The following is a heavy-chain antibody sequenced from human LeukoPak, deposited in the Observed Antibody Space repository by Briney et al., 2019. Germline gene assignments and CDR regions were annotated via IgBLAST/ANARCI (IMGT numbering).Heavy chain of an antibody. CDR2: IYYSGST. D-gene: IGHD6-19*01. CDR3: ARGRGSGWYFDY. J-gene: IGHJ4*02. V-gene: IGHV4-31*03. Sequence: SETLSLTCTVSGGSISSGDYYWSWIRQPPGKGLEWIGYIYYSGSTYYNPSLKSRVTISVDTSKNQFSLKLSSVTAADTAVYYCARGRGSGWYFDYWGQGTLVTVSS. CDR1: GGSISSGDYY.